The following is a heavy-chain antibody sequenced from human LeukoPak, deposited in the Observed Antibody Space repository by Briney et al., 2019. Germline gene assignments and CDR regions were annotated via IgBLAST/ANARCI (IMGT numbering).Heavy chain of an antibody. V-gene: IGHV4-4*07. CDR2: IYSSGST. D-gene: IGHD3-3*01. J-gene: IGHJ4*02. Sequence: PSETLSLTCSVSGGSISSFFWSWLRQPAGKGLEWIGRIYSSGSTYNNPSLKSRVTMSVDTSKNQISLNLSSVTAADTAVYYCAREGSHWSSYSDFDYWGQGTLVTVSS. CDR3: AREGSHWSSYSDFDY. CDR1: GGSISSFF.